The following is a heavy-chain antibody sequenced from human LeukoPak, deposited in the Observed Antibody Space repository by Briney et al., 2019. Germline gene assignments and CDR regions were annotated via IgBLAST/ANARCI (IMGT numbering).Heavy chain of an antibody. CDR2: ISYDGSNK. D-gene: IGHD4-17*01. CDR3: ARDNGDYGSYFDY. CDR1: GFTFSSYA. J-gene: IGHJ4*02. V-gene: IGHV3-30-3*01. Sequence: GGSLRLSCAASGFTFSSYAMHWVRQAPGKGLEWVAVISYDGSNKYYADSVKDRFTISRDNSKNTLYLQMNSLRAEDTAVYYCARDNGDYGSYFDYWGQGTLVTVSS.